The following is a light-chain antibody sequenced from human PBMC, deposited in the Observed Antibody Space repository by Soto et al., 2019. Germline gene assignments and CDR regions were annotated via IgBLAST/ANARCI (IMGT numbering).Light chain of an antibody. Sequence: IVLTQSPATLSVSPGERATLSCRASESLSTYLAWYQQRPGQAPKLLISDASNRATGIPDRFSGTGSGTDFTLTISRLEPEDFAVYYCQQYGTSPTFGQGTKVDIK. V-gene: IGKV3-20*01. CDR2: DAS. CDR1: ESLSTY. CDR3: QQYGTSPT. J-gene: IGKJ1*01.